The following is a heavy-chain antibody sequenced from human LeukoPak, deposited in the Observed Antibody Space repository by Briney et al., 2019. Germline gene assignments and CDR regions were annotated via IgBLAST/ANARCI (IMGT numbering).Heavy chain of an antibody. D-gene: IGHD3-22*01. V-gene: IGHV4-34*01. J-gene: IGHJ4*02. Sequence: SETLSLTCTVSGGSISSYYWSWIRQPPGKGLEWIGEINHSGSTNYNPSLKSRVTISVDTSKNQFSLKLSSVTAADTAVYYCARVYYDSSGYLSGQDYWGQGTLVTVSS. CDR3: ARVYYDSSGYLSGQDY. CDR2: INHSGST. CDR1: GGSISSYY.